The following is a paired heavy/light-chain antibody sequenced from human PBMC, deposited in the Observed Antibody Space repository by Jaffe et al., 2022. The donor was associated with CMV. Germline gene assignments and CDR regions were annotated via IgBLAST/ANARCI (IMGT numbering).Light chain of an antibody. CDR1: QSLAHSNGNTF. J-gene: IGKJ1*01. CDR2: RVS. CDR3: VQGTYWLPT. V-gene: IGKV2-30*02. Sequence: DVVMTQSPLSLSVTLGQPASISCRSSQSLAHSNGNTFLHWFQKRPGQSPRRLIYRVSNRDSGVPDRFSGSGSGTDFTLKISRVEAEDIGVYYCVQGTYWLPTFGQGTKVEIK.
Heavy chain of an antibody. D-gene: IGHD7-27*01. V-gene: IGHV3-23*04. CDR2: IGSSGNDP. CDR1: GFSFSSYD. J-gene: IGHJ4*02. CDR3: AKDLNWESGY. Sequence: EAQLVESGGDLVQPGGSLRLSCVASGFSFSSYDMAWVRQVPGKGLEYVSTIGSSGNDPFYADSVKGRFTISRDNSKNTLYLQMNSLRAEDTAVYYCAKDLNWESGYWGQGTLVTVSS.